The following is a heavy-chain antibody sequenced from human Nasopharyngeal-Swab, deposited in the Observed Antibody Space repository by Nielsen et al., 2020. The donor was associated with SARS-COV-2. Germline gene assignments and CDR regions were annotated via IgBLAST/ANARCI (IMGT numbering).Heavy chain of an antibody. CDR1: GFTFSSYA. V-gene: IGHV3-23*01. D-gene: IGHD6-19*01. CDR2: ISGSGDTT. Sequence: GESLKISCAASGFTFSSYAMSWVRQAPGKGLEWVSIISGSGDTTYYADSVKDRFTISRDNSKNTLYMQTNSLRVEDTAVYYCAKDGGGWLTSGWYYFDYWGQGTLVTVSS. J-gene: IGHJ4*02. CDR3: AKDGGGWLTSGWYYFDY.